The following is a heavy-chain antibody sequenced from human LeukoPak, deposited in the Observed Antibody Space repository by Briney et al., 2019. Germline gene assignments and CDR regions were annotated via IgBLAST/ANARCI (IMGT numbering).Heavy chain of an antibody. Sequence: ASVKVSCKASGYTFTSYGISWVRQAPGQGLEWMGWISAYNGNTNYAQKLQGRVTMTTDTSTSTAYTELRSLRSDDTAVYYCARGGVYGDYGAWYFDLWGRGTLVTVSS. D-gene: IGHD4-17*01. V-gene: IGHV1-18*01. CDR2: ISAYNGNT. CDR1: GYTFTSYG. J-gene: IGHJ2*01. CDR3: ARGGVYGDYGAWYFDL.